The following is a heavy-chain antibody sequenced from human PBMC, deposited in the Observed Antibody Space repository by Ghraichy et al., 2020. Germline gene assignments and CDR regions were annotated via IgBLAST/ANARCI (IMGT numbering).Heavy chain of an antibody. CDR2: IYYSGST. D-gene: IGHD2-2*01. V-gene: IGHV4-59*01. CDR3: AREVCSSTSCYGFLDY. CDR1: GGSISSYY. J-gene: IGHJ4*02. Sequence: SETLSLTCTVSGGSISSYYWSWIRQPPGKGLEWIGYIYYSGSTNYNPSLKSRVTISVDTSKNQFSLKLSSVTAADTAVYYCAREVCSSTSCYGFLDYWGQGTLVTVSS.